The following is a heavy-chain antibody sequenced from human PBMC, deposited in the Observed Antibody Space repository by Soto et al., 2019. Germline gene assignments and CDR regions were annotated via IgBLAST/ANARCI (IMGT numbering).Heavy chain of an antibody. J-gene: IGHJ4*02. V-gene: IGHV1-46*01. CDR3: ARDRYSGSYWKGKGLDYFDY. CDR2: INPSGGST. D-gene: IGHD1-26*01. Sequence: GASVKVSCKASGYTFTSYYMHWVRQAPGQGLEWMGIINPSGGSTSYAQKFQGRVTVTRDTSTSTVYMELSSLRSEDTAVYYCARDRYSGSYWKGKGLDYFDYWGQGTLVTVSS. CDR1: GYTFTSYY.